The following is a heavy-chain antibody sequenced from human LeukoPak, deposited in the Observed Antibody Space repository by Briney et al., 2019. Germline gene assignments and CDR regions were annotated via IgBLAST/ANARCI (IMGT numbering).Heavy chain of an antibody. CDR2: ISWNSGNI. CDR1: GFTFDDYA. D-gene: IGHD6-13*01. V-gene: IGHV3-9*01. J-gene: IGHJ4*02. CDR3: AKVRAAAGTFYFDY. Sequence: PGRSLRLSCAASGFTFDDYAIHWVRQAPGKGLEWVSGISWNSGNIGYADSVKGRFTISRDNAKNSLYLQMNSPRAEDTALYYCAKVRAAAGTFYFDYWGQGTLVTVSS.